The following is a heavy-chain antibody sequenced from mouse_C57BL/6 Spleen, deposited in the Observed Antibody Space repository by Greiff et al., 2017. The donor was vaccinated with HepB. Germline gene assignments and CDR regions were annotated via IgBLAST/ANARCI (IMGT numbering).Heavy chain of an antibody. J-gene: IGHJ4*01. CDR2: IRNKANGYTT. CDR1: GFTFTDYY. V-gene: IGHV7-3*01. D-gene: IGHD2-1*01. Sequence: EVQVVESGGGLVQPGGSLSLSCAASGFTFTDYYMSWVRQPPGKALEWLGFIRNKANGYTTEYSASVKGRFTISRDNSQSILYLQMNALRAEDSATYYCARGDGNDYAMDYWGQGTSVTVSS. CDR3: ARGDGNDYAMDY.